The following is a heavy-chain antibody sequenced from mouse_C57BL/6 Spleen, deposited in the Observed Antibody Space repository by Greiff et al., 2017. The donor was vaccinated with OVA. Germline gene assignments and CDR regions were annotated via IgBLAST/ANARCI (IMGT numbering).Heavy chain of an antibody. J-gene: IGHJ4*01. D-gene: IGHD1-1*01. CDR3: AREGGSSLYYYAMDY. Sequence: EVQLVESGGGLVKPGGSLKLSCAASGFTFSSYAMSWVRQTPEKRLEWVATISDGGSYTYYPDNVKGRFTISRDNAKNNLYLQMSHLKSEDTAMYYCAREGGSSLYYYAMDYWGQGTSVTVSS. CDR1: GFTFSSYA. CDR2: ISDGGSYT. V-gene: IGHV5-4*01.